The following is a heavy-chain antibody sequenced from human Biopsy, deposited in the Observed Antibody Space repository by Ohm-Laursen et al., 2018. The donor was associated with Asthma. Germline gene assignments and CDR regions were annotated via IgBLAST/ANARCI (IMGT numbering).Heavy chain of an antibody. Sequence: ASVKVSCKASGDTFCSYDISWVRQTPGQGLEWMGGIIPFTGDKHFVQKFQGRVTMNTYKTTDTAYMELRSLRSDDADVYYCARHPNNFGGFDYWGQGSLVLVSS. CDR1: GDTFCSYD. J-gene: IGHJ4*02. CDR3: ARHPNNFGGFDY. V-gene: IGHV1-18*04. CDR2: IIPFTGDK. D-gene: IGHD3-10*01.